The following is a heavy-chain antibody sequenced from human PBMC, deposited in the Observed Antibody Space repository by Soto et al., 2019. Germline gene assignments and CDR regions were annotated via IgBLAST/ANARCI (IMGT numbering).Heavy chain of an antibody. D-gene: IGHD3-16*02. V-gene: IGHV3-74*01. CDR3: ARGTYDYVWGSYLPPWFDT. CDR2: INSDGSST. J-gene: IGHJ5*02. Sequence: GGSLRLSCAASGFTFSSSWMHWVRQAPGKGLVWVSRINSDGSSTSYADSVKGRFTISRDNAKNTLYLQMNSLRAEDTAVYYCARGTYDYVWGSYLPPWFDTWSQGTLVTVSS. CDR1: GFTFSSSW.